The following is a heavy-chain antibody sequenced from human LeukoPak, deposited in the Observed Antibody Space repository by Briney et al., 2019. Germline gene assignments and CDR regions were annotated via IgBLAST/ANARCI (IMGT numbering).Heavy chain of an antibody. CDR1: GYTFTSFD. D-gene: IGHD3-22*01. J-gene: IGHJ4*02. Sequence: ASVKVSCKASGYTFTSFDINWVRQATGQGLEWMGWMNPNTGNTGYAQKFQGRVTMTRDTSISTAYMELSSLRSEDTAVYYCARDRSHHYYDSSGYCDYWGQGTLVTVSS. CDR2: MNPNTGNT. V-gene: IGHV1-8*01. CDR3: ARDRSHHYYDSSGYCDY.